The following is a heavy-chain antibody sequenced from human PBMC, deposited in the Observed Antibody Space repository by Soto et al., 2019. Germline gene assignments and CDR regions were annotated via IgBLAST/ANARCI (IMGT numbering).Heavy chain of an antibody. CDR3: ARGGYGFWSGYYRENWFDQ. CDR1: GGSFSGYY. Sequence: SETLSLTCAVYGGSFSGYYWSWIRQPPGKGLEWIGEINHSGSTNYNPSLKSRVTISVDTSKNQFSLKLSSVTAADTAVYYCARGGYGFWSGYYRENWFDQWGQGTMVTVS. V-gene: IGHV4-34*01. CDR2: INHSGST. D-gene: IGHD3-3*01. J-gene: IGHJ5*02.